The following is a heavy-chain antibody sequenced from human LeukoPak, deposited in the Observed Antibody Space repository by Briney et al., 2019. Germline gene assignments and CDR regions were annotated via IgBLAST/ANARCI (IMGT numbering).Heavy chain of an antibody. CDR2: MSYDGSNK. J-gene: IGHJ4*02. V-gene: IGHV3-30*04. CDR1: GFTFSSYP. D-gene: IGHD2/OR15-2a*01. CDR3: ARGVETIVIITTAAGY. Sequence: GGSLRLSCAASGFTFSSYPMHWVRQSPGKVLEWVAVMSYDGSNKYYADSVKGRFTISRDNSKNTLYLQMKSLRAEDTAVYYCARGVETIVIITTAAGYWGQGTLVTVSS.